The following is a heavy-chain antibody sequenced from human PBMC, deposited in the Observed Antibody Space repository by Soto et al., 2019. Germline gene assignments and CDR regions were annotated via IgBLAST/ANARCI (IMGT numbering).Heavy chain of an antibody. D-gene: IGHD5-18*01. V-gene: IGHV1-69*06. J-gene: IGHJ5*02. Sequence: SVKVSCKASGGTFSSDALSWVRQAPVQGLEWMGGIIPMYGTTNYAQKFKGRVTISADISTTTIDMELRGLTSEDTAVYYCARTRDSTWIQVPVPADRFDPWGQGTVVTVSS. CDR3: ARTRDSTWIQVPVPADRFDP. CDR1: GGTFSSDA. CDR2: IIPMYGTT.